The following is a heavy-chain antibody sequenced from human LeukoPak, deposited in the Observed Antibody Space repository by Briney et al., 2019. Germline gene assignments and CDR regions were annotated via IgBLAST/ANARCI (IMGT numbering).Heavy chain of an antibody. V-gene: IGHV3-33*01. CDR1: GFTFSSYG. J-gene: IGHJ3*02. CDR3: ARSRGAADAFDI. Sequence: PGRSLRLSCAASGFTFSSYGMHCVRQAPGKGLEWVAVIWYDGSNKYYADSVKGRFTISRDNSKNTLYLQMNSLRAEDTAVYYCARSRGAADAFDIWGQGAMVTVSS. D-gene: IGHD3-10*01. CDR2: IWYDGSNK.